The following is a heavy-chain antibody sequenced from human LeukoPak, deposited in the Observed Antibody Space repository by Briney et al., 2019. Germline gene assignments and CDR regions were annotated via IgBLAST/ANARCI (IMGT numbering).Heavy chain of an antibody. D-gene: IGHD2-21*02. CDR3: AKEAGAYCGGDCLGAFDI. CDR1: GFTFSSYA. Sequence: GGSLRLSCAASGFTFSSYAMSWVRQAPGKGLEWVSAISGSGGSTYYADSVKGRFTIPRDNSKNTLYLQMNSLRAEDTAVYYCAKEAGAYCGGDCLGAFDIWGQGTMVTVSS. J-gene: IGHJ3*02. V-gene: IGHV3-23*01. CDR2: ISGSGGST.